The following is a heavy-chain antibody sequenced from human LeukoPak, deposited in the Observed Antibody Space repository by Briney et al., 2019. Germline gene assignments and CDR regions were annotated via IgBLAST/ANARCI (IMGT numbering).Heavy chain of an antibody. Sequence: KAGGSLRLSCAASGFTFSSYSMNWVRQAPGKGLEWVSSISSSSYIYYADSVKGRFTISRDNAKNSLYLQMNSLRAEDTAVYYCARDRYGDYKNFDYWGQGTLVTVSS. V-gene: IGHV3-21*01. CDR3: ARDRYGDYKNFDY. CDR2: ISSSSYI. D-gene: IGHD4-17*01. J-gene: IGHJ4*02. CDR1: GFTFSSYS.